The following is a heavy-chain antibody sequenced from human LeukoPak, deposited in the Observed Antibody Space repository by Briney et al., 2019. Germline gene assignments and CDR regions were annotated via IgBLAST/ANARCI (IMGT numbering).Heavy chain of an antibody. CDR2: INHSGST. CDR3: ARSITMVRGVICAFDI. J-gene: IGHJ3*02. D-gene: IGHD3-10*01. Sequence: SETLSLTCAVYGGSFSGYYWSWIRQPPGKGLEWIGEINHSGSTNYNPSLKSRVTISVDTSKNQFSLKLSSVTAADTAVYYCARSITMVRGVICAFDIWGQGTMVTVSS. V-gene: IGHV4-34*01. CDR1: GGSFSGYY.